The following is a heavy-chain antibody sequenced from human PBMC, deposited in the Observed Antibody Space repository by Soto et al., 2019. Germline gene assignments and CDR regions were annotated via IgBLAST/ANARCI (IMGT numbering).Heavy chain of an antibody. V-gene: IGHV4-30-2*01. J-gene: IGHJ4*02. D-gene: IGHD5-18*01. CDR2: IYHSGST. CDR1: GDSISSGGYS. CDR3: ARGDTLISPFGY. Sequence: PSETLSLTCAVSGDSISSGGYSWSWIRQPPGKGLEWIGFIYHSGSTYYNPSLKSRVTISVDRSKNQFSLKLTSVTAADTAIYYCARGDTLISPFGYWGQVPLVPAS.